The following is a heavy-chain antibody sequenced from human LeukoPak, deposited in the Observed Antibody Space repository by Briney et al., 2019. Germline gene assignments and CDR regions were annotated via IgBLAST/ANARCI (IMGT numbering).Heavy chain of an antibody. CDR3: ARHLPIYGDYDFDP. CDR2: IYYSGST. CDR1: GGSISSYY. V-gene: IGHV4-59*08. D-gene: IGHD4-17*01. Sequence: SETLSLTCTVSGGSISSYYWSWIRQPPGKGLEWIGYIYYSGSTNYNPSLKSRVTISVDTSKNRFSLKLSSVTAADTAVYYCARHLPIYGDYDFDPWGQGTLVTVSS. J-gene: IGHJ5*02.